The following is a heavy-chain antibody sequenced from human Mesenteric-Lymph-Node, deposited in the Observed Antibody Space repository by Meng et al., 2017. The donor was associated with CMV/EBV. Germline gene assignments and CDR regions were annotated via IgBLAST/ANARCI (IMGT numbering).Heavy chain of an antibody. Sequence: SETLSLTCTVSGGSVSSGSYYWSWIRQPPGKGLEWIGYIYYSGSTNYNPSLKSRLTISVDTSENRFSLNLSSVTAADTAVYYCARQTLGYCSSTSCYEHFDYWGQGTLVTVSS. CDR2: IYYSGST. D-gene: IGHD2-2*01. CDR1: GGSVSSGSYY. CDR3: ARQTLGYCSSTSCYEHFDY. J-gene: IGHJ4*02. V-gene: IGHV4-61*01.